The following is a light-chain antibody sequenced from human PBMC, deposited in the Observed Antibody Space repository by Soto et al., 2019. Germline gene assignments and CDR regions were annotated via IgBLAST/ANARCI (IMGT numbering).Light chain of an antibody. V-gene: IGLV2-14*01. CDR2: DVS. CDR3: SLYTGSSTRV. CDR1: SSDVGGYNY. J-gene: IGLJ2*01. Sequence: QSALTQPASVSGSPGQSITISCTGTSSDVGGYNYVSWYQQHPGKAPKLMIYDVSNRPSGVSNRFSGSKSGNTASLTISGLEAEYEGDCYCSLYTGSSTRVFAGGTTLTVL.